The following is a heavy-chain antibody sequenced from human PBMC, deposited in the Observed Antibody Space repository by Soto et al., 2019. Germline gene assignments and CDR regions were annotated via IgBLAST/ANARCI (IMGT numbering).Heavy chain of an antibody. CDR2: IIPIPGTA. CDR3: ARSQGSSTSLEIYYYYYYGLDV. CDR1: GGTFGSYA. J-gene: IGHJ6*02. Sequence: QVQLVQSGAEVKKPGSSVKVSCKASGGTFGSYAISWVRQAPGQGLEWMGGIIPIPGTANNEQKCQGRVTIAADESTSTAYMDLSSLRSQDTAVYYCARSQGSSTSLEIYYYYYYGLDVWRQGTTVTVSS. V-gene: IGHV1-69*01. D-gene: IGHD2-2*01.